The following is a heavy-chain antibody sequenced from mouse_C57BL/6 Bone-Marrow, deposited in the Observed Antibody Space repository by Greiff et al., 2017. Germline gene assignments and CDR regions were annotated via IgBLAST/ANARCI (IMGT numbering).Heavy chain of an antibody. CDR3: ARRPPINSFYYYAMDY. J-gene: IGHJ4*01. CDR1: GYSFTGYY. Sequence: EVKLMESGPELVKPGASVKISCKASGYSFTGYYMNWVKQSPEKSLEWIGEINPSTGGTTYNQKFKAKATLTVDKSSSTAYMQLESLTSEDSAVYYCARRPPINSFYYYAMDYWGQGTSVTVSS. CDR2: INPSTGGT. V-gene: IGHV1-42*01.